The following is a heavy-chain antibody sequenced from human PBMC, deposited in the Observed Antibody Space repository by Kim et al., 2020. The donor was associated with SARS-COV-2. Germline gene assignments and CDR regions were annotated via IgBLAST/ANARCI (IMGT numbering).Heavy chain of an antibody. D-gene: IGHD6-13*01. J-gene: IGHJ6*03. CDR2: IKQDGSEK. Sequence: GGSLRLSCAASGFTFSSYWMSWVRQAPGKGLEWVANIKQDGSEKYYVDSVKGRFTISRDNAKNSMYLQMNSLRAEETAVYYCARAPHSSSYRNYYYYYMDVWGKGTTVTVSS. V-gene: IGHV3-7*01. CDR3: ARAPHSSSYRNYYYYYMDV. CDR1: GFTFSSYW.